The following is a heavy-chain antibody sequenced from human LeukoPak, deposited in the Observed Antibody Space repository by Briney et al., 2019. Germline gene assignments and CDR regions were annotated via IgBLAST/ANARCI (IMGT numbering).Heavy chain of an antibody. CDR3: ARRHYDFWSGYGAFDY. Sequence: SETLSLTCAVYGGSFSGYYWSWIRQPPGKGLEWIGEINHSGSTNYNPSLKSRVTISVDTSKNQFSLKLSSVTAADTAVYYCARRHYDFWSGYGAFDYWGQGTLVTVSS. CDR2: INHSGST. CDR1: GGSFSGYY. J-gene: IGHJ4*02. V-gene: IGHV4-34*01. D-gene: IGHD3-3*01.